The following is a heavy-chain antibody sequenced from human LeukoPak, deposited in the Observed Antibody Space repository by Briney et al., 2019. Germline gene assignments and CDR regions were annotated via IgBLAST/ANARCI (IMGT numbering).Heavy chain of an antibody. J-gene: IGHJ4*02. CDR3: ARDGGRPIYSGYDYDFDY. D-gene: IGHD5-12*01. CDR2: INTNTGNP. V-gene: IGHV7-4-1*02. CDR1: GYTFTSYA. Sequence: ASVKVSCKASGYTFTSYAMNWVRQAPGQGLEWMRWINTNTGNPTYAQGFTGRFVFSLDTSVSTAYLQISSLKAEDTAVYYCARDGGRPIYSGYDYDFDYWGQGTLVTVSS.